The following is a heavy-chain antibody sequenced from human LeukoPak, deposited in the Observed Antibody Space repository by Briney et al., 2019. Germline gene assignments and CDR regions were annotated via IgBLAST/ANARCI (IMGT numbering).Heavy chain of an antibody. CDR1: GFTFSNAW. D-gene: IGHD2-2*01. Sequence: GGSLRLSCAASGFTFSNAWMSWVRQAPGKGLEWVGRIKSKTDGGTTDYAVPVKGRFTISRDDSKNTLYLQMNSLKTEDTAVYYCTTEYCSSTSCYDGWGQGTLVTVSS. J-gene: IGHJ4*02. CDR3: TTEYCSSTSCYDG. CDR2: IKSKTDGGTT. V-gene: IGHV3-15*01.